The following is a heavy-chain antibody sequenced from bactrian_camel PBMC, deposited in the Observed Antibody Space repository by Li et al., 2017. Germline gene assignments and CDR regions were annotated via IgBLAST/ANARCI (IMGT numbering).Heavy chain of an antibody. CDR3: AAGSDPGY. CDR2: TYGDGSIT. Sequence: HVQLVESGGASVGPGKSLRLSCAMSVDTLGTFCVGWFRQAPGKGLEWVSSTYGDGSITYYADSVKGRFAASKDNDKNTLYLEMNSLNSEDTAVYYCAAGSDPGYWGQGTQVTVS. J-gene: IGHJ6*01. CDR1: VDTLGTFC. V-gene: IGHV3-2*01.